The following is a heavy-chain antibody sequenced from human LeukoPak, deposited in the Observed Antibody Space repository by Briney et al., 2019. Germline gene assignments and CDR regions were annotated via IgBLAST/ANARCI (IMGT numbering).Heavy chain of an antibody. D-gene: IGHD4-17*01. CDR3: ASFVDGDSLDY. CDR2: ISAYNGNT. CDR1: GYTFTSYG. V-gene: IGHV1-18*01. Sequence: ASVKVSCKASGYTFTSYGISWVRQAPGQGLEWMGWISAYNGNTNYAQKLQGRVTMATDTSTSTAYMELRSLRSDDTAVYYCASFVDGDSLDYWGQGTLVTVSS. J-gene: IGHJ4*02.